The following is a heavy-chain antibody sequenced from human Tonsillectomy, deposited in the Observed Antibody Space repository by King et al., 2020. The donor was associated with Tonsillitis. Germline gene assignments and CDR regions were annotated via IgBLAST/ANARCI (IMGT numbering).Heavy chain of an antibody. CDR2: INHSGST. CDR3: ARGPMVRGALVISDAFDI. V-gene: IGHV4-34*01. CDR1: GGSFSGYY. Sequence: QVQLQQWGAGLLKPSATLSLTCAVYGGSFSGYYWSWIRQPPGKGLEWIGEINHSGSTNYNPSLKSRVTVSVDTSKNQFSLKLSSVTAADTAVYYCARGPMVRGALVISDAFDIWGQGTMVTVSS. D-gene: IGHD3-10*01. J-gene: IGHJ3*02.